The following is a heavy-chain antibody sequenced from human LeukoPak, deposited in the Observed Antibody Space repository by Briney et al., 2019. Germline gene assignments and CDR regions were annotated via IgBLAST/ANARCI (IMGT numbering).Heavy chain of an antibody. CDR3: AKDQTYTTVTTYYSHYFDY. Sequence: GGSLRLSCAASGFIFSSYGMHWVRQAPGKGLEWVAFIRYDGSKKYYADSVKGRFTISRGNSKNTLYLQMNSLRAEDTAVYYCAKDQTYTTVTTYYSHYFDYWGQGTLVTVSS. J-gene: IGHJ4*02. CDR2: IRYDGSKK. V-gene: IGHV3-30*02. CDR1: GFIFSSYG. D-gene: IGHD4-17*01.